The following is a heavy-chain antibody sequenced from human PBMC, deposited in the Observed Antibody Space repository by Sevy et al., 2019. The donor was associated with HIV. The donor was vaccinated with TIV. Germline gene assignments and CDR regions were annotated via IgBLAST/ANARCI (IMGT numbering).Heavy chain of an antibody. V-gene: IGHV3-49*03. J-gene: IGHJ5*02. CDR2: IRSKAYGGTT. Sequence: GGSLRLSCTASGFTFGDYAMSWFRQAPGKGLEWVGFIRSKAYGGTTEYAASVKGRFTISRDDSKSIAHLQMNSLKTEDTAVYYCTRAIFGVVIIHWFDPWGQGTLVTVSS. D-gene: IGHD3-3*01. CDR1: GFTFGDYA. CDR3: TRAIFGVVIIHWFDP.